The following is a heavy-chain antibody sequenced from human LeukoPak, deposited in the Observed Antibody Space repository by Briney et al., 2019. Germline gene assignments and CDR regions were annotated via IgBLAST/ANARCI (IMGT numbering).Heavy chain of an antibody. CDR3: ARHLGQWLAVGGGFDI. D-gene: IGHD6-19*01. Sequence: GESLKISCKASGYRFTTDYIGWVRQMPGKGLEWMGIIYPDDSETNYSPSFQGQVSMSVDKSITTAYLQWSSLKASDTAIYYCARHLGQWLAVGGGFDIWGQGTMVTVSS. CDR2: IYPDDSET. CDR1: GYRFTTDY. V-gene: IGHV5-51*01. J-gene: IGHJ3*02.